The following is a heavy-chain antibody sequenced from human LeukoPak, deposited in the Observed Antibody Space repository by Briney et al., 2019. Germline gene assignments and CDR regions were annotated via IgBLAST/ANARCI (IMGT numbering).Heavy chain of an antibody. J-gene: IGHJ5*02. CDR2: LYYSGST. Sequence: SETLSLACTVSGGSIRSHYWSWIRQPPGKGLEWIGYLYYSGSTNYNPSLKSRVTISVDTSKTQLSLKLSSVTAADTAVYYRARGYCSSTSCDWFDPWGQGTLVTVSS. CDR3: ARGYCSSTSCDWFDP. D-gene: IGHD2-2*01. V-gene: IGHV4-59*11. CDR1: GGSIRSHY.